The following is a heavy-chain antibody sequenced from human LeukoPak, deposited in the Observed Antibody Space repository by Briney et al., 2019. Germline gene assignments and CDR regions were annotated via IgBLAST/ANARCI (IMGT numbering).Heavy chain of an antibody. CDR2: ISWNSGRI. CDR3: ATLSVVVVPAELN. D-gene: IGHD2-15*01. J-gene: IGHJ4*02. CDR1: GFTFDDYA. V-gene: IGHV3-9*01. Sequence: GGSLRLSCAASGFTFDDYAMHWVRQPPGKGLEWVSGISWNSGRIGYADSVKGRFTISRDNAKNSLYLHMNSLRAEDTAVYYCATLSVVVVPAELNWGQGTLVTVSS.